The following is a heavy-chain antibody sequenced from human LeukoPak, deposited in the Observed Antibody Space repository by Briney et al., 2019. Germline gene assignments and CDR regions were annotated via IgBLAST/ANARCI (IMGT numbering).Heavy chain of an antibody. Sequence: GGSLRLSCAASGFTFRNYWMSWVRQAPGKGLEWLSYTSSSSSTIYYADSVKGRFTISRDNAKNSLYLQMNSLRAEDTAVYYCARDSPPDYWGQGTLVTVSS. CDR1: GFTFRNYW. CDR2: TSSSSSTI. CDR3: ARDSPPDY. V-gene: IGHV3-48*01. J-gene: IGHJ4*02.